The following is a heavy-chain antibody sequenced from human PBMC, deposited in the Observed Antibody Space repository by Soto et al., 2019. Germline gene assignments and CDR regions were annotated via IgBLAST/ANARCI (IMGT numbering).Heavy chain of an antibody. Sequence: QVQLVQSGAEVKKPGSSVKVSCKASGGTFSSYAISWVRQAPGQGLEWMGGIIPIFGTANYAQKFQGRVTITADESTSTAYMELSSLRSEDTAVYYCARGGYCGGDCYSTYYYGMDVWGQGTTVTVSS. CDR1: GGTFSSYA. D-gene: IGHD2-21*02. CDR2: IIPIFGTA. J-gene: IGHJ6*02. V-gene: IGHV1-69*12. CDR3: ARGGYCGGDCYSTYYYGMDV.